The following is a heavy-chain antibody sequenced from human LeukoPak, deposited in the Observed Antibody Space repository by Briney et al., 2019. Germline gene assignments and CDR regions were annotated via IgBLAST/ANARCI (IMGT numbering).Heavy chain of an antibody. CDR1: GYSISSGYY. D-gene: IGHD4-17*01. CDR2: IYHSGST. J-gene: IGHJ4*02. CDR3: ARDARYGDDGGYYFDY. Sequence: SETLSLTCTVSGYSISSGYYWGWIRQPPGKGLEWIGSIYHSGSTYYNPSLKSRVTISVDTSKNQFSLKLSSVTAADTAVYYCARDARYGDDGGYYFDYWGQGTLVTVSS. V-gene: IGHV4-38-2*02.